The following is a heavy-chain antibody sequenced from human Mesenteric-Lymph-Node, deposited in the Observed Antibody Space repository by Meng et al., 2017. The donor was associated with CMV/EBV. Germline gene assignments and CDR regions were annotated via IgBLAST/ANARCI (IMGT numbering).Heavy chain of an antibody. CDR2: ISAYNGNT. V-gene: IGHV1-18*01. CDR1: GYTFTSYG. J-gene: IGHJ6*02. D-gene: IGHD2-15*01. CDR3: ARGRGYCSGGRCYSGEGVWGYYYGMDV. Sequence: ASVKVSCKASGYTFTSYGISWVRQAPGQGLEWIGWISAYNGNTNYARKLQGRVTMTTDPSTSTAYMELRSLRSDDTAVYYCARGRGYCSGGRCYSGEGVWGYYYGMDVWGQGTTVTVSS.